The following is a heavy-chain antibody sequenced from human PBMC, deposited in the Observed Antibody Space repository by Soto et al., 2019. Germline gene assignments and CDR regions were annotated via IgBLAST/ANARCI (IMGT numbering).Heavy chain of an antibody. V-gene: IGHV3-11*01. CDR2: ISSSGSTI. Sequence: PGGFLRLSCAASGFTFSDYYMSWIRQAPGKGLEWVSYISSSGSTIYYADSVKGRFTISRDNAKNSLYLQMNSLRAEDTAVYYCARAWYYGSGSPYYFDYWGQGTLVTVSS. CDR1: GFTFSDYY. J-gene: IGHJ4*02. D-gene: IGHD3-10*01. CDR3: ARAWYYGSGSPYYFDY.